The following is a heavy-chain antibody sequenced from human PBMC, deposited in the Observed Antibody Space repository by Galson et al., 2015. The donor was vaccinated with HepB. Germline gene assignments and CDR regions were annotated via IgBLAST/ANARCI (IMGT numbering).Heavy chain of an antibody. D-gene: IGHD6-19*01. J-gene: IGHJ2*01. CDR3: TREAVAGWYFDL. CDR2: IKSKAYGGTT. V-gene: IGHV3-49*03. Sequence: SLRLSCAPSGFTFGDYGMSWFRQAPGKGLEWVGFIKSKAYGGTTESAASVKGRFIISRDDSESIAYLQMNSLKTEDTAVYYCTREAVAGWYFDLWGRGTVVTVSS. CDR1: GFTFGDYG.